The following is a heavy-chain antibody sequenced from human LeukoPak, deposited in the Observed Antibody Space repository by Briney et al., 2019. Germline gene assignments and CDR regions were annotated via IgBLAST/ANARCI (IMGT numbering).Heavy chain of an antibody. CDR3: AKVTYCSGGSCYEPDYFDY. CDR1: GFTFSSYG. J-gene: IGHJ4*02. CDR2: ISGCGGST. Sequence: GGSLRLSCAASGFTFSSYGMSWVRQAPGKGLEWVSAISGCGGSTYYADSVKGRFTISRDNSKNTLYLQMNSLRAEDTAVYYCAKVTYCSGGSCYEPDYFDYWGQGTLVTVSS. D-gene: IGHD2-15*01. V-gene: IGHV3-23*01.